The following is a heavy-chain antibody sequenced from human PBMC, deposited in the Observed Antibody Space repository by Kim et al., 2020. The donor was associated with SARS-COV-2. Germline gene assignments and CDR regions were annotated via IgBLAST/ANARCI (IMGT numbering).Heavy chain of an antibody. CDR1: GYKFANYW. D-gene: IGHD6-19*01. CDR3: ARHRLTAGTAACFDI. J-gene: IGHJ3*02. Sequence: GESLMISCQGSGYKFANYWIGWVRQKPGKGLEWMGIIFSGDSDDRYSPSFQGHVTMSVDKSVTTAYLEWSSLRASDSAIYFCARHRLTAGTAACFDIWGQ. CDR2: IFSGDSDD. V-gene: IGHV5-51*01.